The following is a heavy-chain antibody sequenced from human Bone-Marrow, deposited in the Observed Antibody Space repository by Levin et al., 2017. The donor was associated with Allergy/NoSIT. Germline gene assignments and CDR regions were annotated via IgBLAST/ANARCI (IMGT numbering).Heavy chain of an antibody. Sequence: SGPTLVKPTQTLTLTCTFSGFSLSTSGVSVAWIRQPPGKALEWLALIYWDDDKRYRPSMKRRLTLTKDTSKNQVVLTITNMSPVDTATYYCSYSPYGDYAARNWGPGTLVTVPS. J-gene: IGHJ4*02. CDR3: SYSPYGDYAARN. D-gene: IGHD4-17*01. CDR1: GFSLSTSGVS. V-gene: IGHV2-5*02. CDR2: IYWDDDK.